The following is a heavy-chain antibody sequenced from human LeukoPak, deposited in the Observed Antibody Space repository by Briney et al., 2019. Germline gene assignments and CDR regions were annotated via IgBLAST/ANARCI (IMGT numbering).Heavy chain of an antibody. Sequence: SETLSLTCTVSGGSISSSSYYWGWIRQPPGKGLEWIGSIYYSGSTYYNPSLKSRVTISVDTSKNQFSLKLSSVTAADTAVYYCARHYGFWSGYSAYMDVWGKGTTVTVSS. CDR2: IYYSGST. CDR3: ARHYGFWSGYSAYMDV. CDR1: GGSISSSSYY. D-gene: IGHD3-3*01. V-gene: IGHV4-39*01. J-gene: IGHJ6*03.